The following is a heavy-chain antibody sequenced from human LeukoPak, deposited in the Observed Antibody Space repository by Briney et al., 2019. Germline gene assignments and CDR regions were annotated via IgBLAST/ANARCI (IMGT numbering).Heavy chain of an antibody. V-gene: IGHV1-69*13. CDR3: ARIGGWYVSGQYWFDP. CDR2: TIPIFGTA. J-gene: IGHJ5*02. D-gene: IGHD6-19*01. CDR1: GGTFSSYA. Sequence: ASVKVSCKASGGTFSSYAISWVRQAPGQGLEWMGGTIPIFGTANYAQKFQGRVTITADESNSTAYLELSSLRSEDTAVYYCARIGGWYVSGQYWFDPWGQGTLVTVSS.